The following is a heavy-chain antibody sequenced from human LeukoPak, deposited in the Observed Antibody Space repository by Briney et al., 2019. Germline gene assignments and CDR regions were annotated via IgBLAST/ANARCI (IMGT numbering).Heavy chain of an antibody. D-gene: IGHD6-13*01. J-gene: IGHJ4*02. V-gene: IGHV3-9*01. CDR2: ISWNSASV. CDR3: AKDYGYSSSWYDY. Sequence: GGSLRLSCEASGFTFYDYGMLWVRHAPGKGLEWVSTISWNSASVGYVDSVKGRFTISRDKAKKTLYLQMNSLRPEDTALYYCAKDYGYSSSWYDYWGQGTLVTVSS. CDR1: GFTFYDYG.